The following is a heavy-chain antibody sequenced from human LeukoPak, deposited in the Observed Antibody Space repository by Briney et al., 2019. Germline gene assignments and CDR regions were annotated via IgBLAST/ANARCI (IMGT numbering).Heavy chain of an antibody. V-gene: IGHV4-34*01. CDR3: ARCDCSSTSCLEPNWFDP. J-gene: IGHJ5*02. CDR1: GGSFSGYY. CDR2: INHSGST. Sequence: SETLSLTCAVYGGSFSGYYWSWIRQPPGKGLEWIGEINHSGSTNYNPSLKSRVTISVDTSKNQFSLKLSSVTAADTAVYYCARCDCSSTSCLEPNWFDPWGQGTLVTASS. D-gene: IGHD2-2*01.